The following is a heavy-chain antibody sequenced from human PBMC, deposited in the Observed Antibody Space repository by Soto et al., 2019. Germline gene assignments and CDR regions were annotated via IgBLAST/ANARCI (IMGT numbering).Heavy chain of an antibody. CDR3: ASCHSPYYYDSSGYYPV. CDR1: GRTFSTYA. D-gene: IGHD3-22*01. Sequence: VNVSCTASGRTFSTYAISWVRHAPGQGLEWTGGIIPIFGTANYAQKFQGRVTITADEPTSTAYMELSSLRSEDTAVYYCASCHSPYYYDSSGYYPVWGQGTLVTVSS. J-gene: IGHJ4*02. CDR2: IIPIFGTA. V-gene: IGHV1-69*13.